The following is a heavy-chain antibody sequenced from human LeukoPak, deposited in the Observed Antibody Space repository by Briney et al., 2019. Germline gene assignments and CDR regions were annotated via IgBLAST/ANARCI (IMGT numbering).Heavy chain of an antibody. Sequence: GGSLRLSCAASGFTFGSYGMHWVRQAPGKGLEWVAVISYDGSNKYYADSVKGRFTISRDNSKNTLYLQMNSLRAEDTAVYYCAKERKQLAETFDYWGQGTLVTVSS. J-gene: IGHJ4*02. CDR1: GFTFGSYG. CDR2: ISYDGSNK. CDR3: AKERKQLAETFDY. V-gene: IGHV3-30*18. D-gene: IGHD6-6*01.